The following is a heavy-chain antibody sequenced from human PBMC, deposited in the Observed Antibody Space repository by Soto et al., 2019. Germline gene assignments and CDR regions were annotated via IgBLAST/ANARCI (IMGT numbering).Heavy chain of an antibody. Sequence: QVQLQESGPGLVKPSGTLSLICIVSGDSVTFGHHYWSWIRQPPGKGLEWIGHIFFTGATNYSPALKSRFTMPVDSFKSQFSLTMPSVTAADSAMYYCARARYDSAGSSLVRRLDVWCPATTVTVSS. CDR2: IFFTGAT. CDR3: ARARYDSAGSSLVRRLDV. J-gene: IGHJ6*02. D-gene: IGHD3-9*01. V-gene: IGHV4-61*01. CDR1: GDSVTFGHHY.